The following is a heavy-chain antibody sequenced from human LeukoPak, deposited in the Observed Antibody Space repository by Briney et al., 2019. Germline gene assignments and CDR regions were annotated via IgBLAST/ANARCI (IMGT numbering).Heavy chain of an antibody. CDR2: IIPILGIA. V-gene: IGHV1-69*04. CDR1: GYTFTGYY. D-gene: IGHD3-22*01. J-gene: IGHJ4*02. CDR3: ARDRPYYYDSSGYYYAAL. Sequence: SVKVSCKASGYTFTGYYMHWVRQAPGQGLEWMGRIIPILGIANYAQKFQGRVTITADTSTSTAYMELSSLRSEDTAVYYCARDRPYYYDSSGYYYAALWGQGTLVTVSS.